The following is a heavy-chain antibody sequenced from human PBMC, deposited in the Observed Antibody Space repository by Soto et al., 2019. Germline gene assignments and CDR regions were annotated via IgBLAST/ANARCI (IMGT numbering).Heavy chain of an antibody. D-gene: IGHD1-26*01. CDR2: ISAYNGNT. CDR3: ARKMLLRAETTEFDY. Sequence: QVQLVQSGAEVKKPGASVKVSCKASGYTFTSYGISWVRQAPGQGLEWMGWISAYNGNTNYAQKLQGRVTMTTATATSTAYMELRSLRSDDTAVYYCARKMLLRAETTEFDYWGQGTLVTVSS. J-gene: IGHJ4*02. V-gene: IGHV1-18*01. CDR1: GYTFTSYG.